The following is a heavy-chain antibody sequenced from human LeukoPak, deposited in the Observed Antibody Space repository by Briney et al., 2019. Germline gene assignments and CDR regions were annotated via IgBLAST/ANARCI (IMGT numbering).Heavy chain of an antibody. CDR3: ALPAPYYYYGLDV. V-gene: IGHV3-7*03. CDR2: IREDGSER. J-gene: IGHJ6*04. D-gene: IGHD1-14*01. CDR1: GFTFSSYW. Sequence: PGGSPRLSCAASGFTFSSYWMSWVRQAPGKGLQWVANIREDGSERYYVDSVKGRFTISRDNAKNSLYLQMNSLRAEDTALYYCALPAPYYYYGLDVWGKGTTVTVSS.